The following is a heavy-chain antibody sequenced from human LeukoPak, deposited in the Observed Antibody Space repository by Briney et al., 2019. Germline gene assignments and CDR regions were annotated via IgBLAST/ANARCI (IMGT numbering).Heavy chain of an antibody. Sequence: GGSLRLSCAASGFTFSSYAMHWVRQAPGKGLEWVAVISYDGSNKYYADSVKGRFTISRDNSKNTLYLQMNSLRAEDTAVYYCARDDWEDPSHYFDYWGQGTLVTVSS. V-gene: IGHV3-30*04. J-gene: IGHJ4*02. CDR2: ISYDGSNK. CDR3: ARDDWEDPSHYFDY. D-gene: IGHD1-26*01. CDR1: GFTFSSYA.